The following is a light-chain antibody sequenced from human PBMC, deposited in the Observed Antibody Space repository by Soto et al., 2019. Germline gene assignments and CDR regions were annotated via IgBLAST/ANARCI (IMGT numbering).Light chain of an antibody. J-gene: IGLJ1*01. CDR1: SSDVGGYNY. CDR3: SSYTSSSTNYV. V-gene: IGLV2-14*01. CDR2: DVS. Sequence: QSVLTQPASVSGSPGQSITISCTGTSSDVGGYNYVSWYQQHPGKAPKLMIYDVSNRPSGVSNRFSGSKSVNTASLTISGLQAEDGADYYCSSYTSSSTNYVFGTGTKVTVL.